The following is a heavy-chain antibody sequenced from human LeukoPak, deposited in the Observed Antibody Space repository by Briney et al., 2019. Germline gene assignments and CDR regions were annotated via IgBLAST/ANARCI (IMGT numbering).Heavy chain of an antibody. CDR1: GFTFSSYW. CDR3: TTAKEWGIAAAGTDPYYFDY. V-gene: IGHV3-7*03. D-gene: IGHD6-13*01. CDR2: IKQDGSEK. J-gene: IGHJ4*02. Sequence: GGSLRLSCAASGFTFSSYWMSWVRQAPGKGLEWVANIKQDGSEKYHVDSVKGRFTISRDDSKNTLYLKMNSLKTEDTAVYYCTTAKEWGIAAAGTDPYYFDYWGQGTLVTVSS.